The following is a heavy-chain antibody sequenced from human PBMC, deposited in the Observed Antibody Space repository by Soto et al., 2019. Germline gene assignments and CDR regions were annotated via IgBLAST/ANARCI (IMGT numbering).Heavy chain of an antibody. CDR2: IYSGGSS. J-gene: IGHJ4*02. Sequence: GGSLRLSCTASTFTVSGNYMSWVRQAPGKGLEWVSLIYSGGSSYYADSVKGRFTISRDNSQNTLYLQMNSLRAEDTAVYYCARGFYYDSGGYYDDYWGQGTLVTVSS. V-gene: IGHV3-53*01. CDR3: ARGFYYDSGGYYDDY. D-gene: IGHD3-22*01. CDR1: TFTVSGNY.